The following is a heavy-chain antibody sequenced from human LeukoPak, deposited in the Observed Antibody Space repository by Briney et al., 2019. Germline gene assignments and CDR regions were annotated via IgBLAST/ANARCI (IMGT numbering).Heavy chain of an antibody. CDR3: TRGSIAYYYMDV. CDR2: VSTRVRT. Sequence: PSETLSLTCTVSGGSISSDHWNWIRQSAGKGLEWIGRVSTRVRTKYNPSLKSRVTMSLDTSKNQFSLKLSSVIAADTAVYYCTRGSIAYYYMDVWGKGTTVTISS. D-gene: IGHD3-22*01. CDR1: GGSISSDH. V-gene: IGHV4-4*07. J-gene: IGHJ6*03.